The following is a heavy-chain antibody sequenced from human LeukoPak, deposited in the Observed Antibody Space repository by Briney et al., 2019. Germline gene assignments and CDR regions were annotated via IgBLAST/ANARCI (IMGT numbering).Heavy chain of an antibody. CDR3: ARSRVVPAAIGINDY. D-gene: IGHD2-2*02. CDR2: ISAYNGNT. J-gene: IGHJ4*02. Sequence: ASVKVSCKASGYTFTSYGISWVRQAPGQGLEWMGWISAYNGNTNYAQKLQGRVTMTTDTSTSTAYMELRSLRSDDTAVYYCARSRVVPAAIGINDYWGQGTLVTVSS. V-gene: IGHV1-18*01. CDR1: GYTFTSYG.